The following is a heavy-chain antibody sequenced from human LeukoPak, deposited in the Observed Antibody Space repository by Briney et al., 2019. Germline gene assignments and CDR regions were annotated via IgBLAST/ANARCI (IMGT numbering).Heavy chain of an antibody. D-gene: IGHD2-2*01. CDR1: GYTLTGYY. CDR3: ARGGIVVVPAASVFDP. CDR2: INPNSGDT. J-gene: IGHJ5*02. V-gene: IGHV1-2*02. Sequence: ASVNVSCKASGYTLTGYYLHWVRQAPRQGLEWMGWINPNSGDTNFAQKFQGRVTMTRDTSINTAYMELSRLRSDDTAVYYCARGGIVVVPAASVFDPWGQGTLVTVSS.